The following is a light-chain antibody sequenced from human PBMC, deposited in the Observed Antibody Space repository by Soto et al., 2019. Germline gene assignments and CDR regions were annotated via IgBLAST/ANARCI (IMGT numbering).Light chain of an antibody. Sequence: QSVLTQPTSASGTPGQRVTISCSGSSSNIGSHTVNWFQQFPGAAPKLLMYNDDQRPSGVPDRFSGSRSGSSASLAISGLQSEDEADYFCAAWDDSLNGVLFGGGTKVTVL. J-gene: IGLJ2*01. CDR2: NDD. V-gene: IGLV1-44*01. CDR1: SSNIGSHT. CDR3: AAWDDSLNGVL.